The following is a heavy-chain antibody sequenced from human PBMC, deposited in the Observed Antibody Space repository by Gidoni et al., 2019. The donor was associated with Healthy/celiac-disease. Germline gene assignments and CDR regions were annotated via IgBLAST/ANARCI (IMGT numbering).Heavy chain of an antibody. V-gene: IGHV4-31*03. CDR3: ARARSSSWLNWFDP. CDR2: IYYSGST. D-gene: IGHD6-13*01. J-gene: IGHJ5*02. CDR1: GGSISSGGYY. Sequence: QVQLQESGPGLVKPSQTLSLTCTFSGGSISSGGYYWSWIRQHPGKGLEWIGYIYYSGSTYYNPSLKSRVTISVDTSKNQFSLKLSSVTAADTAVYYCARARSSSWLNWFDPWGQGTMVTVSS.